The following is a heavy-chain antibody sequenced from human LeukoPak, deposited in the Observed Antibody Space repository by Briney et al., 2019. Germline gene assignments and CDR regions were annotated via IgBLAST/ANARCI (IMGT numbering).Heavy chain of an antibody. V-gene: IGHV1-18*01. Sequence: ASVKVSCKASGYTFTSYGISWVRQAPGQGLEWMGWVSANNGNTNYAQKLQGRVTLTTDTSTSTAYMELRSLRSDDTAVYYCARDAIVGATMFQDWGQGTLVTVSS. D-gene: IGHD1-26*01. J-gene: IGHJ4*02. CDR3: ARDAIVGATMFQD. CDR2: VSANNGNT. CDR1: GYTFTSYG.